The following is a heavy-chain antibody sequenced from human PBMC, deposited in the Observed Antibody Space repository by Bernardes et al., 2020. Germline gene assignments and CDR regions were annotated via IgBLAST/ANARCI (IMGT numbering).Heavy chain of an antibody. V-gene: IGHV1-2*06. J-gene: IGHJ5*02. CDR1: GYTFTGYY. CDR2: INPNSGGT. D-gene: IGHD2-8*01. CDR3: ARAIGYCTNGVCYRWKVEGQDWFDP. Sequence: ASVKVSCKASGYTFTGYYMHWVRQAPGQGLEWMGRINPNSGGTNYAQKFQGRVTMTRDTSISTAYMELSRLRSDDTAVYYCARAIGYCTNGVCYRWKVEGQDWFDPWGQGTLVTVSS.